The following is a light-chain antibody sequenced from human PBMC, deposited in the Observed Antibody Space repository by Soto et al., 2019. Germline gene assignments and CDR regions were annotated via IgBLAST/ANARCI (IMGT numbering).Light chain of an antibody. Sequence: SSTLSTSVRARVTITCRASQGISSYLAWYQQKPGKAPKLLIYAASTLQSGVPSRFSGSGSGTDFTLTISCLQSEDFATYYCQQYYSYPLFFGPGTKVDIK. V-gene: IGKV1-8*01. CDR3: QQYYSYPLF. CDR2: AAS. CDR1: QGISSY. J-gene: IGKJ3*01.